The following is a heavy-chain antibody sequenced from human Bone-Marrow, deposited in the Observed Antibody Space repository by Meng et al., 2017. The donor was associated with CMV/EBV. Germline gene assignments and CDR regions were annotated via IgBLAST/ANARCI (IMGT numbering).Heavy chain of an antibody. D-gene: IGHD2/OR15-2a*01. CDR2: ISSSSSYI. V-gene: IGHV3-21*01. Sequence: GESLKISCAASGFTFSSYSMNWVRQAPGKGLEWVSSISSSSSYIYYADSVKGRFTISRDNAKNSLYLQMNSLRAEDTAVYYCARWGSFLAAIDQEDAFDIWGQGTMVTVSS. CDR1: GFTFSSYS. CDR3: ARWGSFLAAIDQEDAFDI. J-gene: IGHJ3*02.